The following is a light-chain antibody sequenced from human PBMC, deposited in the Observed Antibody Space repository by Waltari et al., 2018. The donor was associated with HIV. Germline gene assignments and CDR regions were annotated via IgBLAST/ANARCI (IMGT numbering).Light chain of an antibody. CDR2: EVT. Sequence: QSALTQPASVSGSPGQSITISCTGTSSEVGGYNYVSWYQLHTGKAPKLMIFEVTNLPAVVSNRFSGSKSGNTASLSISGLQAEDEADYYCSSYTSSSSVLFGGGTKLTVL. CDR3: SSYTSSSSVL. CDR1: SSEVGGYNY. J-gene: IGLJ2*01. V-gene: IGLV2-14*01.